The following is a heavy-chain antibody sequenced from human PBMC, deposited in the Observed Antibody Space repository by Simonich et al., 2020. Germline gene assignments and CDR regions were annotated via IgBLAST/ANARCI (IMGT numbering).Heavy chain of an antibody. CDR2: NNHSGST. Sequence: QVQLQQWGAGLLKPSETLSLTCAVYGGSFSGYYWSWIRQPPGKGLEWMGENNHSGSTNYNPSLKSRVTISVDTSKNQFSLKLSSVTAADTAVYYCARHLQLGPFDYWGQGTLVTVSS. V-gene: IGHV4-34*01. J-gene: IGHJ4*02. D-gene: IGHD1-1*01. CDR1: GGSFSGYY. CDR3: ARHLQLGPFDY.